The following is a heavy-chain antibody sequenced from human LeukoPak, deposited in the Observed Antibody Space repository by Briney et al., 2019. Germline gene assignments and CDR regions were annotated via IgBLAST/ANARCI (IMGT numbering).Heavy chain of an antibody. Sequence: PGASVKVSCKASGYTFTGYDINWVRQAPGQGLEWMGWMNPNSGNTGYAQKFQGRVTMTRDTSTSTVYMELSSLRSEDTAVYYCARDSYCTNGVCYNFDYWGQGTLVTVSS. J-gene: IGHJ4*02. V-gene: IGHV1-8*01. CDR1: GYTFTGYD. CDR3: ARDSYCTNGVCYNFDY. D-gene: IGHD2-8*01. CDR2: MNPNSGNT.